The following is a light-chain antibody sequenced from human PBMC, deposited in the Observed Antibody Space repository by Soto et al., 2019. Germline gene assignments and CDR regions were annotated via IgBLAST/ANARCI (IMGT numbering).Light chain of an antibody. Sequence: DIQITQSPSSLSASVGDGVTITCRASQSITIYVNWYQQKPGEAPNLLIFGASTLPSGVPSRFSGSGSGTDFTLTISSLQPEDFATYYCQQSYSTLWTFGQGTKVDIK. CDR2: GAS. J-gene: IGKJ1*01. CDR1: QSITIY. CDR3: QQSYSTLWT. V-gene: IGKV1-39*01.